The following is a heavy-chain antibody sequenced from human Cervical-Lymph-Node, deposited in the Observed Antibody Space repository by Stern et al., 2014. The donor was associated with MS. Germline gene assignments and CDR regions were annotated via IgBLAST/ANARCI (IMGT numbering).Heavy chain of an antibody. D-gene: IGHD3-10*01. J-gene: IGHJ5*02. Sequence: VQLVQSGADVKKPGSAVRVSCKASGGVSWLRQAPGEGLESMGGTTRPVGTAHYAQRFQGRLTTTADTSRNTTYMELRSLRSDDTAVYYCARGTGDNWFDPWGQGTLVSVSS. CDR1: GG. CDR2: TTRPVGTA. CDR3: ARGTGDNWFDP. V-gene: IGHV1-69*06.